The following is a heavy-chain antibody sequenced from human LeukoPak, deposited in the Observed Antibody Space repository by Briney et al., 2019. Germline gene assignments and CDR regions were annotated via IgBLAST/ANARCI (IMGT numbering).Heavy chain of an antibody. Sequence: SETLSLTCAVSGLSFTGYYWSWIRQPPRKGPEWIGEISHTGRTSYNPSLKSRASISLDTYKKQFSLKLSFLTAADMAVYYCTKTSAGVPLELWGQGALVTVSS. J-gene: IGHJ4*02. D-gene: IGHD6-13*01. CDR2: ISHTGRT. CDR1: GLSFTGYY. CDR3: TKTSAGVPLEL. V-gene: IGHV4-34*01.